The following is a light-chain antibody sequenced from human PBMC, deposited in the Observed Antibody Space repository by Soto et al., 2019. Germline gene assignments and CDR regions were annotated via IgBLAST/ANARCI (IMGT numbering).Light chain of an antibody. CDR3: QQRNRWPQIT. CDR1: ENVRTK. Sequence: EIVLTQSPSTLSVSPGEGATLSCRASENVRTKLAWYQQRPGQAPRLVIYGASRRATGIPDRFSGSGSGTQFTLTINRLQSEDSAVYFCQQRNRWPQITFGQGTRLEIK. V-gene: IGKV3D-15*01. CDR2: GAS. J-gene: IGKJ5*01.